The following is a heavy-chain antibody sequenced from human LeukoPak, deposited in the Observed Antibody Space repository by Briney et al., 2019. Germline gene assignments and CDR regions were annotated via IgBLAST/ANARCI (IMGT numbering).Heavy chain of an antibody. D-gene: IGHD2-15*01. CDR1: GGPISSGGYY. Sequence: PSETLSLTCTVSGGPISSGGYYWSWIRQHPGKGLEWIGYIYYSGSTFYNPSLKSRLTISVDTSKNQFSLKLSSVTAADTAVYYCARAYCSGDTCNSYYFDYWGQGTLVTVSS. CDR3: ARAYCSGDTCNSYYFDY. J-gene: IGHJ4*02. CDR2: IYYSGST. V-gene: IGHV4-31*03.